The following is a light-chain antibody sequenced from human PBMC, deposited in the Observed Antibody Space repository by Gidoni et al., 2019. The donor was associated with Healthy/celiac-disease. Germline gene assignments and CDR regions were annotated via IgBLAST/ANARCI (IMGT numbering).Light chain of an antibody. Sequence: DIVLTQSPATLSLSPGERATLSCRASQSVSSYLAWYQQKPGQAPRLLIYDASNRATGIPARFSGSGSGTDFTLTISSLEPEDFAVYYCQQRSNWPPYTFXQXTKLEIK. J-gene: IGKJ2*01. CDR3: QQRSNWPPYT. CDR2: DAS. V-gene: IGKV3-11*01. CDR1: QSVSSY.